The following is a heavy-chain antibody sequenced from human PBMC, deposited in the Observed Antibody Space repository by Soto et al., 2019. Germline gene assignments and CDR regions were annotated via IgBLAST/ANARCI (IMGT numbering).Heavy chain of an antibody. CDR2: IIPIFGTA. J-gene: IGHJ6*02. CDR3: ARGEYYVSLYYYYYCMDV. CDR1: GGTFSSYA. D-gene: IGHD1-26*01. Sequence: SVQVSCKASGGTFSSYAISWVRQAPGQGLEWMGGIIPIFGTANYAQKSQGRVTITADESTSTAYMELSSLRSEDTAVYYCARGEYYVSLYYYYYCMDVWGQGTTVTVSS. V-gene: IGHV1-69*13.